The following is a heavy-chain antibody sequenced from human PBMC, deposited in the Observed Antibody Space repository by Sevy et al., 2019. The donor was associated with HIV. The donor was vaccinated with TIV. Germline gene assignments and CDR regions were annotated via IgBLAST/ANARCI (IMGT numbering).Heavy chain of an antibody. CDR2: ISTFNGDT. J-gene: IGHJ1*01. D-gene: IGHD1-26*01. V-gene: IGHV1-18*01. CDR3: ARAPSGSQGPGQYFHY. CDR1: GYRFMSYG. Sequence: ASVKVSCKTSGYRFMSYGISWVRQAPGQELEWMGWISTFNGDTNAAPKLQGRVTMTTDTSTSKGYMELRSLRSDDTAVYYCARAPSGSQGPGQYFHYWGQGTLVTVSS.